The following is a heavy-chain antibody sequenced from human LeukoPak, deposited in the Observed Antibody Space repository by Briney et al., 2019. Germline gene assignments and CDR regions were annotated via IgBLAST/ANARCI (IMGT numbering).Heavy chain of an antibody. CDR3: ARDPASSGWFDY. CDR1: GYTFTGYY. D-gene: IGHD6-19*01. CDR2: INPNSGGT. Sequence: PGAPVKVSCKASGYTFTGYYMHWVRQAPGQGLEWMGWINPNSGGTNYAQKFQGRVTMTRDTSISTAYMELSRLRSDDTAVYYCARDPASSGWFDYWGQGTLVTVSS. V-gene: IGHV1-2*02. J-gene: IGHJ4*02.